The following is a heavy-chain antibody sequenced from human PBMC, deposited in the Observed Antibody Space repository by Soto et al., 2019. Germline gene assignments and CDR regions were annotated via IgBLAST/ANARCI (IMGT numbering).Heavy chain of an antibody. V-gene: IGHV1-3*05. D-gene: IGHD3-10*02. CDR1: GYTFTSYD. J-gene: IGHJ6*02. CDR3: ARGDYFWGGMDV. Sequence: QVQLVQSGAEEKKPGASVKVSCKASGYTFTSYDMHWVRQAPGQRLEWMGWINAGNGNTKYSQKFQGRVTITRDTSAITAYMELSSLRSEDTAVYSCARGDYFWGGMDVWGQGTTVTVSS. CDR2: INAGNGNT.